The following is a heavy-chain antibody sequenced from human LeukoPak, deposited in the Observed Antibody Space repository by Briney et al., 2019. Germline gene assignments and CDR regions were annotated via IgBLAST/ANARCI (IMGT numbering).Heavy chain of an antibody. CDR3: ARGRYDFWSGKNDY. J-gene: IGHJ4*02. D-gene: IGHD3-3*01. Sequence: ASVKVSCKASGYTFTSYDINLVRQATGQGLEWMGWMNPNSGNTGYAQKFQGRVTITRNTYISTAYMELSSLRSADTAVYYCARGRYDFWSGKNDYWGQGTLVTVSS. CDR2: MNPNSGNT. CDR1: GYTFTSYD. V-gene: IGHV1-8*03.